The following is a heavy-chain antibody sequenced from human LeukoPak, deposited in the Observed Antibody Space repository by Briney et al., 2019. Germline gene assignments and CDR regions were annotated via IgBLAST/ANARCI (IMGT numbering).Heavy chain of an antibody. CDR2: ISYDGSNK. CDR1: GFTFSSYG. J-gene: IGHJ4*02. D-gene: IGHD4-17*01. Sequence: GRSLRLSCAASGFTFSSYGMHWVRQAPGKGLEWVAVISYDGSNKYYADSVKGRFTISRDNSKNTLYLQMNSLRAEDTAVYYCAKDTDDYGELDYFDYWGQGTLVTVSS. CDR3: AKDTDDYGELDYFDY. V-gene: IGHV3-30*18.